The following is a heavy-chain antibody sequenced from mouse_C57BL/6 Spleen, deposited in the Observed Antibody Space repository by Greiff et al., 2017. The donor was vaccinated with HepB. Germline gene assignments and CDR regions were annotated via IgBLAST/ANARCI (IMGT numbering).Heavy chain of an antibody. CDR2: IDPSDSYT. Sequence: QVQLQQSGAELVMPGASVKLSCKASGYTFTSYWMHWVKQRPGQGLEWIGEIDPSDSYTNYNQKFKGKSTLTVDKSSSTAYMQLSSLTSEDSAVYYCARRGTTVVAPLDYWGQGTTLTVSS. CDR3: ARRGTTVVAPLDY. CDR1: GYTFTSYW. V-gene: IGHV1-69*01. J-gene: IGHJ2*01. D-gene: IGHD1-1*01.